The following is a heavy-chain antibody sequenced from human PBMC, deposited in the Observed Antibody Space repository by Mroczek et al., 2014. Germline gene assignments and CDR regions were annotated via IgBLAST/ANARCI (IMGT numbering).Heavy chain of an antibody. V-gene: IGHV3-21*01. CDR1: GFTFSSYS. Sequence: EVQLLESGGGLVKPGGSLRLSCAASGFTFSSYSMNWVRQAPGKGLEWVSSISSSSSYIYYADSVKGRFTISRDNAKNSLYLQMNSLRAEDTAVYYCARGSMVRGVIDYWGQGTLVTVSS. D-gene: IGHD3-10*01. CDR3: ARGSMVRGVIDY. J-gene: IGHJ4*02. CDR2: ISSSSSYI.